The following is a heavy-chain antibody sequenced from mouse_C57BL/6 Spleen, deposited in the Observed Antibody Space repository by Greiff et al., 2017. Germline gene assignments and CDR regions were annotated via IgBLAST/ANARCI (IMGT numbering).Heavy chain of an antibody. CDR3: ARHYGNSAGHWYFDV. D-gene: IGHD2-1*01. CDR2: ISSGGSYT. Sequence: EVKVVESGGDLVKPGGSLKLSCAASGFTFSSYGMSWVRQTPDKRLEWVATISSGGSYTYYPDSVKGRFTISRDNAKNTLYLQMSSLKSEDTAMYYCARHYGNSAGHWYFDVWGTGTTVTVSS. CDR1: GFTFSSYG. J-gene: IGHJ1*03. V-gene: IGHV5-6*01.